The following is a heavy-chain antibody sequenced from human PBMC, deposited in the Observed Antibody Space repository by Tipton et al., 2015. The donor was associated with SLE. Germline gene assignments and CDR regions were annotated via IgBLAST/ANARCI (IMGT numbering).Heavy chain of an antibody. J-gene: IGHJ6*03. CDR3: ARDLNGYTRGWYYYMDV. CDR2: IYYSGST. Sequence: TLSLTCTVSGGSISTYYWSWIRQPPGKGLEWIGDIYYSGSTNYNPSLKSRVTISVDTSKNQFSLKLSSVTAADTAVYYCARDLNGYTRGWYYYMDVWGKGPTVTVSS. V-gene: IGHV4-59*01. CDR1: GGSISTYY. D-gene: IGHD5-24*01.